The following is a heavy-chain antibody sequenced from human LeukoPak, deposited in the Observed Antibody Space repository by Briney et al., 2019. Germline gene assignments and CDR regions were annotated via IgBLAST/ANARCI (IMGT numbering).Heavy chain of an antibody. Sequence: ASVTVSCKASGYTFIHYYIHWVRQAPGQGLEWMGWITPNSGGTKYAQRFQGRVTMTRDTSISTAYMDLSSLGSDDTAVFYCVRKSATRRTSEFDYWGQGTPVTVSS. J-gene: IGHJ4*02. CDR1: GYTFIHYY. V-gene: IGHV1-2*02. CDR2: ITPNSGGT. CDR3: VRKSATRRTSEFDY. D-gene: IGHD2-15*01.